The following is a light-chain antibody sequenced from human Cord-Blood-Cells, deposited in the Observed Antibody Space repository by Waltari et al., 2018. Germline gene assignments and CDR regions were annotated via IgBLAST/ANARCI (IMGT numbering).Light chain of an antibody. Sequence: DIQMTQSPSTLSASVGDRVTITCRASPSISSWLAWYQQKPGKAPTILIYDASSLESGVPSRFSGSGSGTEFTLTISSLQPDDFATYYCQQYNSYWTFGQGTKVEIK. CDR1: PSISSW. V-gene: IGKV1-5*01. CDR2: DAS. CDR3: QQYNSYWT. J-gene: IGKJ1*01.